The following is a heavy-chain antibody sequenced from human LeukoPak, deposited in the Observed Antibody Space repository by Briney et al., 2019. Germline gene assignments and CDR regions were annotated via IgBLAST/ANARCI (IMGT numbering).Heavy chain of an antibody. CDR1: GGSISSYY. CDR3: ARVGNYYDSSGFNAFDI. J-gene: IGHJ3*02. Sequence: SETLSLTCTVSGGSISSYYWNWIRQPPGKGLEWIGHIYYSGSTNYNPSLKSRVIISVDTSKNQFSLKLSSVTAADTAVYYCARVGNYYDSSGFNAFDIWGQGTMVTVSS. CDR2: IYYSGST. V-gene: IGHV4-59*01. D-gene: IGHD3-22*01.